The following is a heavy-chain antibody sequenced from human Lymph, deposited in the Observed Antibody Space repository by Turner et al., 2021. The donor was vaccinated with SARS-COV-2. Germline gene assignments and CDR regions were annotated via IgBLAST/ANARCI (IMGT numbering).Heavy chain of an antibody. CDR2: IFYRGST. V-gene: IGHV4-59*01. Sequence: QVQLQESGPRLVKPLETLSLTCTLSGGSMNNNYWSWIRQPPGKRLEWIGFIFYRGSTNYNPSLKSRVTISVDTSENQFSLKLTSVTAADTAIYYCARQTVNNWVDPWGQGTLVTVSS. CDR3: ARQTVNNWVDP. CDR1: GGSMNNNY. D-gene: IGHD2-21*02. J-gene: IGHJ5*02.